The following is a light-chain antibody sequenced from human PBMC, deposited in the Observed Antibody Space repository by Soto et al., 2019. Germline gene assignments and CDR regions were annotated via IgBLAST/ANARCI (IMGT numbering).Light chain of an antibody. CDR2: GAS. J-gene: IGKJ2*01. CDR3: QQYGSSPYT. V-gene: IGKV3-20*01. CDR1: QSVSSSS. Sequence: EIVLTQSPGTLSLSPGERATLSCRASQSVSSSSLAWYQQKPGQAPRLLIYGASSRATGIPDRFSGSGSGTDFTLTISRLEPEEFALFYCQQYGSSPYTFRQGTKLEIK.